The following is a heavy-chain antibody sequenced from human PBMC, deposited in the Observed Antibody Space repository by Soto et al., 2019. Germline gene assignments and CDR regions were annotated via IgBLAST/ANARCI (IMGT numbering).Heavy chain of an antibody. CDR2: ISYDGSNK. Sequence: PGGSLRLSCAASGFTFSSYGMHWVRQAPGKGLEWVAVISYDGSNKYYADSVKGRFTISRDNSKNTLYLQMNSLRAEDTAVYYCAKDDSFFPYYDFWSGYYTPLDYWGQGTLVTVSS. CDR3: AKDDSFFPYYDFWSGYYTPLDY. J-gene: IGHJ4*02. D-gene: IGHD3-3*01. CDR1: GFTFSSYG. V-gene: IGHV3-30*18.